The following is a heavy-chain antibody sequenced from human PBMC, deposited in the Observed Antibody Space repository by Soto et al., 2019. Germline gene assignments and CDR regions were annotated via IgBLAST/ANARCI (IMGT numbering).Heavy chain of an antibody. CDR2: INAGNGNT. CDR1: GYTFTSYA. J-gene: IGHJ4*02. CDR3: ARGSYFDY. Sequence: ASVKVSCKASGYTFTSYAMHWVRQAPGQGLEWMGWINAGNGNTKYSQKFQGRVTLTTDTSTSTAYMELSNLRSDDTAVFYCARGSYFDYWGQGTLVTVSS. V-gene: IGHV1-3*01.